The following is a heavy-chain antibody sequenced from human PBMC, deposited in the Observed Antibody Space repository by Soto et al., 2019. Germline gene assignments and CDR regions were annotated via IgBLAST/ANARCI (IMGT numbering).Heavy chain of an antibody. CDR2: ISSSGGST. Sequence: GGSLRLSCSGSGFTFANYAMSWVRQAPGKGLEWVSGISSSGGSTYYADSVEGRFTISRDNSKNTLSLQMNSLRAEDTAVYYCVKYPNRDSAGAIDMCCQGTMVTVSS. J-gene: IGHJ3*02. CDR1: GFTFANYA. V-gene: IGHV3-23*01. D-gene: IGHD2-21*02. CDR3: VKYPNRDSAGAIDM.